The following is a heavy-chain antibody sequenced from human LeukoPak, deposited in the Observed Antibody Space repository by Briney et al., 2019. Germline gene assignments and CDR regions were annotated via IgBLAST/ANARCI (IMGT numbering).Heavy chain of an antibody. V-gene: IGHV3-53*01. D-gene: IGHD6-19*01. CDR1: GFTASSNY. CDR3: ARETVAGLQYFFDY. CDR2: IYSGGST. J-gene: IGHJ4*02. Sequence: PGGSLRLSCAASGFTASSNYMSWGRRPPGKGLEGVSVIYSGGSTYYADSVKGRFTISRDNSKNTLYLQMNSLRAEDTAVYYCARETVAGLQYFFDYWGQGTLVTVSS.